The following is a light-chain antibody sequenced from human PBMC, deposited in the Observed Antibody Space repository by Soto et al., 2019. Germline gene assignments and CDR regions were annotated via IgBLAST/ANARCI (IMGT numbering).Light chain of an antibody. CDR1: QRISSN. CDR3: QQYNNWPPAYT. J-gene: IGKJ2*01. Sequence: EIVMTQSPATLSVSPRERATLSCRASQRISSNLAWYQQKPGQAPRLLIYGASTRATGIPERFSGSGSGTEFTLTISSLRSEDFAVYYCQQYNNWPPAYTFGQGTKVDIK. V-gene: IGKV3-15*01. CDR2: GAS.